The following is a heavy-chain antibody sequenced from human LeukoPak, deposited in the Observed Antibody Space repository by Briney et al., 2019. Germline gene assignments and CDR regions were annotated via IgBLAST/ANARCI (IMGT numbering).Heavy chain of an antibody. CDR1: GGSISSYY. J-gene: IGHJ6*03. Sequence: SETLSLTCTVSGGSISSYYWSWIRQPAGKGLEWIGRIYTSGSTNYNPSLKSRVTMSVDTSKNQFSLKLSSVTAPDTAVYYCARGTPHAPAYYYYMDVWGKGTTVTVSS. CDR2: IYTSGST. D-gene: IGHD2-15*01. CDR3: ARGTPHAPAYYYYMDV. V-gene: IGHV4-4*07.